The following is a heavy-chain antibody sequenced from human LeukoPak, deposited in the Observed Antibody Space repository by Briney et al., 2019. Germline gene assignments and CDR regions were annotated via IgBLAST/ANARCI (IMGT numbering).Heavy chain of an antibody. CDR3: AKDREARYFDWLLSQTGYYYGMDV. CDR1: GFTFDDYA. J-gene: IGHJ6*02. CDR2: ISWNSGII. Sequence: GGSLRLSCAASGFTFDDYAMHWVRQAPGKGLEWGSGISWNSGIIGYADSVKGRFTISRDNAKTSLYLQMNSLRAEDTALYYCAKDREARYFDWLLSQTGYYYGMDVWGQGTTVTVPS. V-gene: IGHV3-9*01. D-gene: IGHD3-9*01.